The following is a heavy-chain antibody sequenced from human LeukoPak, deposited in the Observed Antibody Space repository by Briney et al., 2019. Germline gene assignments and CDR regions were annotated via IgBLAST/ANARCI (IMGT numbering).Heavy chain of an antibody. CDR1: GFTFSSYS. V-gene: IGHV3-48*04. CDR3: VRRKQAVAGTLDY. D-gene: IGHD6-19*01. CDR2: ISSSSSTI. J-gene: IGHJ4*02. Sequence: PGGSLRLSCAASGFTFSSYSMNWVRQAPGKGLEWVSYISSSSSTIYYADSVKGRFTISRDNAKNSLYLQMNSLRAEDTAVYYCVRRKQAVAGTLDYWGQGTLVTVSS.